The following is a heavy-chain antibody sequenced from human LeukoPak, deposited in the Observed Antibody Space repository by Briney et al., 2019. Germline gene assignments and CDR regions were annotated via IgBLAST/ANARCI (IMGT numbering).Heavy chain of an antibody. Sequence: GGSLRLSCAASGFTFSSYAMSWVRRAPGKGLEWVSAISGSGGSTYYADSVKGRFTISRDNSKNTLYLQMNSLRAEDTAVYYCAKVTQYSSSSMRFDYWGQGTLVTVSS. D-gene: IGHD6-6*01. CDR3: AKVTQYSSSSMRFDY. CDR1: GFTFSSYA. CDR2: ISGSGGST. J-gene: IGHJ4*02. V-gene: IGHV3-23*01.